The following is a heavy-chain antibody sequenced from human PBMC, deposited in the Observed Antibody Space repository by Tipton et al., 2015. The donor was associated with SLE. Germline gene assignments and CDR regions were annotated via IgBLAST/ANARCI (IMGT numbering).Heavy chain of an antibody. V-gene: IGHV4-34*01. CDR3: ARGNYYDGSSLHDAY. Sequence: LRLSCAVYIGSFRRYYWSWTRQSPRKGLEWIGEINHSGSANYNPSLKSRVTMSVDTSRNQVSLSLNSVTAADTAVYYCARGNYYDGSSLHDAYWGQGTLVAVSS. CDR2: INHSGSA. J-gene: IGHJ4*02. D-gene: IGHD3-22*01. CDR1: IGSFRRYY.